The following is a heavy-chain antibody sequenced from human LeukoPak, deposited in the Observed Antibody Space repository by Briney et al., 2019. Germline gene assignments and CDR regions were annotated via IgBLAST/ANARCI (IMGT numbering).Heavy chain of an antibody. CDR2: MNPNHGNT. CDR3: ARRLLVGGTLPDY. Sequence: ASVTLSCKASGYAITNYYINWVRQPTGQGLEWMGWMNPNHGNTGYAQKFQRRISMTRDPSTSTVHMDLSSLRSDDTAVYFWARRLLVGGTLPDYWVRGTLATVSS. CDR1: GYAITNYY. J-gene: IGHJ4*02. D-gene: IGHD6-19*01. V-gene: IGHV1-8*01.